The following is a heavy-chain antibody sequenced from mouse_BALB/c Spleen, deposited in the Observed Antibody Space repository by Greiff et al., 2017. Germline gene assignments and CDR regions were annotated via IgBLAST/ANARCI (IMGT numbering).Heavy chain of an antibody. J-gene: IGHJ4*01. CDR1: GFTFSSYA. CDR2: ISSGGSYT. CDR3: ASPMVTTVYYYAMDY. D-gene: IGHD2-1*01. V-gene: IGHV5-9-3*01. Sequence: EVKLVESGGGLVKPGGSLKLSCAASGFTFSSYAMSWVRQTPEKRLEWVATISSGGSYTYYPDSVKGRFTISRDNAKNTLYLQMSSLRSEDTAMYYCASPMVTTVYYYAMDYWGQGTSVTVSS.